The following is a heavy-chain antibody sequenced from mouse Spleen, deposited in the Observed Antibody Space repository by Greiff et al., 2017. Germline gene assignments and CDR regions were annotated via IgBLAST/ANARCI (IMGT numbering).Heavy chain of an antibody. D-gene: IGHD1-1*01. V-gene: IGHV5-12-2*01. Sequence: EVHLVESGGGLVQPGGSLKLSCAASGFTFSSYTMSWVRQTPEKRLEWVAYISNGGGSTYYPDTVNGRFTISRDNAKNTLYLQMGSLKSEDTAMYYCARHGDYGSSFDYWGQGTTLTVSS. CDR3: ARHGDYGSSFDY. CDR1: GFTFSSYT. CDR2: ISNGGGST. J-gene: IGHJ2*01.